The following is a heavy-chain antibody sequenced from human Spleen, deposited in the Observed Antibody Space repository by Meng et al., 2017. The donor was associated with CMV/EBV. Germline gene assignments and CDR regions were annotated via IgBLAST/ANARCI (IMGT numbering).Heavy chain of an antibody. D-gene: IGHD2-21*01. Sequence: FPFSSYSMNWVRQAPGKGLEWVSSISSSSSYIYYADSVKGRFTISRDNAKNSLYLQMNSLRAEDTAVYYCARGRRALALRQVGILDYWGQGTLVTVSS. CDR1: FPFSSYS. CDR2: ISSSSSYI. CDR3: ARGRRALALRQVGILDY. J-gene: IGHJ4*02. V-gene: IGHV3-21*01.